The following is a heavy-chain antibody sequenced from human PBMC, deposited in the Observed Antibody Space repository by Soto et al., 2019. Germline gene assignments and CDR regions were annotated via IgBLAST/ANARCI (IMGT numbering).Heavy chain of an antibody. V-gene: IGHV3-64D*08. D-gene: IGHD4-17*01. CDR3: VRDGGDRPTVPKPGRSTFDV. J-gene: IGHJ3*01. Sequence: EVQLVESGGGMVQPGGSLRLFCSASGFTFSNYAMHWVRQAPGKGLEYVSAISSNGGNSYYADSVKGRFTITRDNSRNTLYLQMSSLRPEDTAMYYCVRDGGDRPTVPKPGRSTFDVWGQGTMVTVSS. CDR2: ISSNGGNS. CDR1: GFTFSNYA.